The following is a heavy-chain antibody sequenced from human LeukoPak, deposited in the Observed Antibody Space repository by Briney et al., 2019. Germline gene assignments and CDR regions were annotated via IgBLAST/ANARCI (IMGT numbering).Heavy chain of an antibody. CDR3: ARVVGYCSGGSCFG. V-gene: IGHV1-69*04. D-gene: IGHD2-15*01. CDR1: GGTFSSYA. J-gene: IGHJ4*02. Sequence: SVKVSCKASGGTFSSYAISWVRQAPGQGLEWMGRIIPILGIANYAQKFQGRVTITADKSTSTAYMELSSLRSEDTAVYYCARVVGYCSGGSCFGWGRGTLVTVSS. CDR2: IIPILGIA.